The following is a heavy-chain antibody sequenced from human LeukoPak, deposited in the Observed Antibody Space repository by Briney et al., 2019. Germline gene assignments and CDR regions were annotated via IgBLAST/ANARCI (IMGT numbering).Heavy chain of an antibody. CDR2: IWHDESIK. D-gene: IGHD1/OR15-1a*01. J-gene: IGHJ6*02. V-gene: IGHV3-33*01. Sequence: PGGSLRLSCGASGFSLRSSDMHWLRQAPGKGLEWVAVIWHDESIKSYADSVKGRFTVSKDNSKNTMYLQMNSLGVEDTARYYCARGDLNTYGVVAWGQGTAVTVSS. CDR3: ARGDLNTYGVVA. CDR1: GFSLRSSD.